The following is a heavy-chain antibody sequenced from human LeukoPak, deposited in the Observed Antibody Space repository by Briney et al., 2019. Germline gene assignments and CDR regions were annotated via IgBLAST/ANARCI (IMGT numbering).Heavy chain of an antibody. CDR3: ARQMATMQSKYFDY. Sequence: PGGSLRLSCTASGFTFDDHGISWARQAPGKGLEWVSGINWNGVSTGYSDSVKGRFIISRDNAKNSLYLQMNSLRAEDTALYYCARQMATMQSKYFDYWGQGTLVTVSS. CDR1: GFTFDDHG. CDR2: INWNGVST. V-gene: IGHV3-20*04. J-gene: IGHJ4*02. D-gene: IGHD5-24*01.